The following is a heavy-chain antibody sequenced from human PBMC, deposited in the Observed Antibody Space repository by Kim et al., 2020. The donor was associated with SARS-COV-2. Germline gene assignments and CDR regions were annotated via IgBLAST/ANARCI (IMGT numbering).Heavy chain of an antibody. CDR3: ARPNGNNYVCFFDY. Sequence: NLSLKSRITISVDTSQDQFFLGLASVTAADTAVYYCARPNGNNYVCFFDYWGQGTLVTVSS. D-gene: IGHD3-16*01. J-gene: IGHJ4*02. V-gene: IGHV4-39*01.